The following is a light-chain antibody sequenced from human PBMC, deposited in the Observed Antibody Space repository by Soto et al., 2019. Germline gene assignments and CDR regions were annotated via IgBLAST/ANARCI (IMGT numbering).Light chain of an antibody. CDR3: QQFNSYWGT. Sequence: DIQMTQSPSTLSASVGDRVTITCRASQSISSWLAWYQQKPVKAPNLLIYKASSLDFGVPSRFSGSGSGTEFTLTISSLQPDDFATYYCQQFNSYWGTFGQGTKVEIK. V-gene: IGKV1-5*03. CDR1: QSISSW. CDR2: KAS. J-gene: IGKJ1*01.